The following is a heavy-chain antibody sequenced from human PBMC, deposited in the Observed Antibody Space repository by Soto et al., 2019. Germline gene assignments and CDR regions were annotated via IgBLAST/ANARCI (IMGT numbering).Heavy chain of an antibody. V-gene: IGHV3-23*01. D-gene: IGHD6-13*01. CDR2: ISASGGST. Sequence: EVQLLESGGGLVQPGGSLRLSCAASGFTFSSYALIWVRQAPGKGLEWLSAISASGGSTYYAGSVKGRFTISRDNSNKTLYLQMNSLRAEDTAVYYCAKGGKSIAAAGDYWGQGTLVTVSS. J-gene: IGHJ4*02. CDR1: GFTFSSYA. CDR3: AKGGKSIAAAGDY.